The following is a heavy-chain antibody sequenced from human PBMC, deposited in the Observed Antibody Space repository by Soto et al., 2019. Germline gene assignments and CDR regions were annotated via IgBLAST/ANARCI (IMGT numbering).Heavy chain of an antibody. Sequence: GGSLRLSCAASGFTFSSYSMNWVRQAPGKGLEWVSYISSSSSTIYYADSVKGRFTISRDNAKNSLYLQMNSLRAEDTAVYYCARYSSGWYRDYFDYWGQGTLVTVSS. J-gene: IGHJ4*02. D-gene: IGHD6-19*01. CDR1: GFTFSSYS. CDR3: ARYSSGWYRDYFDY. CDR2: ISSSSSTI. V-gene: IGHV3-48*01.